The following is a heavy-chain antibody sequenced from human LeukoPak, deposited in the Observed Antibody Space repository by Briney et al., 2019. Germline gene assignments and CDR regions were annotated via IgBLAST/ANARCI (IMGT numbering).Heavy chain of an antibody. V-gene: IGHV4-34*01. J-gene: IGHJ4*02. CDR3: ASRTWIQLWKEY. Sequence: PSETLSLTCAVYGGSFSGYYWSWIRQPPGKGLEWIGEINHSGSTNYNPSLKSRVTISVDTSKNQFSLKLSSVTAADTAVYYCASRTWIQLWKEYWGQGTLVTVSS. CDR2: INHSGST. CDR1: GGSFSGYY. D-gene: IGHD5-18*01.